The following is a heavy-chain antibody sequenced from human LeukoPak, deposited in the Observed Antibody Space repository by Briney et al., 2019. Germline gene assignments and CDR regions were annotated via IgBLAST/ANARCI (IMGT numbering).Heavy chain of an antibody. CDR2: IWYDGSNK. CDR1: GFTFSSYS. D-gene: IGHD4-11*01. J-gene: IGHJ5*02. V-gene: IGHV3-33*08. CDR3: ARDVGTVTPRWFDP. Sequence: PGGSLRLSCAASGFTFSSYSMNWVRQAPGKGLEWVAVIWYDGSNKYYADSVKGRFTISRDNSKNTLYLQMNSLRAEDTAVYYCARDVGTVTPRWFDPWGQGTLVTVSS.